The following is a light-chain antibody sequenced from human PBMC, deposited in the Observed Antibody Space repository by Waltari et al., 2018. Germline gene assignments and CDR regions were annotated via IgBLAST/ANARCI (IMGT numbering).Light chain of an antibody. V-gene: IGLV1-44*01. CDR1: SSNIGSNT. Sequence: QSVLTQPPSASGTPGQRVTIYCSGSSSNIGSNTVNWYQQLPGTAPKLLIYSNNRRPAGVPDLFSGSKSGTSASLAISGLQSEDEADYYCAAWDDSLNGRVFGTGTKVTVL. J-gene: IGLJ1*01. CDR2: SNN. CDR3: AAWDDSLNGRV.